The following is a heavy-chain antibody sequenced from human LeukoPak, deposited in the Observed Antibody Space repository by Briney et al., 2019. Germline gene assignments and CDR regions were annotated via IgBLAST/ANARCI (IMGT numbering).Heavy chain of an antibody. CDR2: INWNGGST. Sequence: GGSLRLSCAASGFTFDDYGMSWVRQAPGKGLEWVSGINWNGGSTGYADSVKGRFTISRDNAKNSLYLQMNSLRAEDTALYYCARGEPYDFWSGYLSMGNEDYFDYWGQGTLVTVSS. CDR1: GFTFDDYG. V-gene: IGHV3-20*04. J-gene: IGHJ4*02. CDR3: ARGEPYDFWSGYLSMGNEDYFDY. D-gene: IGHD3-3*01.